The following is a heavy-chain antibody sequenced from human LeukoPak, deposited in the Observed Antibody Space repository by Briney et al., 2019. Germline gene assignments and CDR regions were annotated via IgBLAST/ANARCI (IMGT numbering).Heavy chain of an antibody. Sequence: GGSLRLSCAASGFTFSSYSMNWVRQAPGKGLEWISYISSSSSTIYYADSVKGRFTISRDNAKNSLYLQLNSLRAEDPAMYYCARGRNRYSSSWGLFDYWGQGTLVTVSS. D-gene: IGHD6-13*01. J-gene: IGHJ4*02. CDR3: ARGRNRYSSSWGLFDY. CDR2: ISSSSSTI. CDR1: GFTFSSYS. V-gene: IGHV3-48*01.